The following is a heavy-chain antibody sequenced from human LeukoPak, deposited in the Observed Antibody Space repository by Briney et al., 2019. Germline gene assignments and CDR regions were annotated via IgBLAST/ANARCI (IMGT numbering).Heavy chain of an antibody. V-gene: IGHV1-18*01. CDR3: ARDYKY. Sequence: ASVKVSCKASGYTFTSYGISWVRQAPGQGLEWMGWISPYNGNTKYARKVQGRVTMTTDTSTRTAFMELRSLRSDDTAVYYCARDYKYWGQRTLVTVSS. J-gene: IGHJ4*02. CDR1: GYTFTSYG. D-gene: IGHD3-10*01. CDR2: ISPYNGNT.